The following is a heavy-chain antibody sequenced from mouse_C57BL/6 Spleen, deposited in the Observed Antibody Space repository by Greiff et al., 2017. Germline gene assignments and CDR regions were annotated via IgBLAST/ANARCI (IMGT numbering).Heavy chain of an antibody. D-gene: IGHD1-1*01. V-gene: IGHV2-6*03. CDR3: ARDYGSSGAMDY. CDR2: IWSDGST. Sequence: QVQLKESGPGLVAPSQSLSITCTVSGFSLTSYGVHWVSQPPGQGLEWLVVIWSDGSTTYNSALKSRLSSSKDNSKSQVHLKMNSLQADDTALYYSARDYGSSGAMDYWGQGTSVTVSS. J-gene: IGHJ4*01. CDR1: GFSLTSYG.